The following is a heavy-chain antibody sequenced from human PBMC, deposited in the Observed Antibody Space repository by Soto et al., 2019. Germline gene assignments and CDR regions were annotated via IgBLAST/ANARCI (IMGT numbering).Heavy chain of an antibody. Sequence: EVQLVESGGGLVQSGGSLRLSCAASGFIFSKYWMHWVRQAPGKGLVWVSRINGDGSSREYADSVKGRFTISRDNAKNTLYLQMNSLRAEDTAVYYCALAYCSGGSCYRASFDIWRQGTMVTVSS. CDR1: GFIFSKYW. J-gene: IGHJ3*02. CDR2: INGDGSSR. D-gene: IGHD2-15*01. CDR3: ALAYCSGGSCYRASFDI. V-gene: IGHV3-74*01.